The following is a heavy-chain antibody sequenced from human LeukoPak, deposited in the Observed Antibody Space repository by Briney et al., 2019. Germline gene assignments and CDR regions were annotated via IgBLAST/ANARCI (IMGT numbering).Heavy chain of an antibody. CDR2: IYHSGST. CDR3: ARSLTTVTTNFDL. Sequence: TSETLSLTCTVSGGSISSGGYYWSWIRQPPGKGLEWIGYIYHSGSTYYNPSLKSRVTISVDRSKNQFSLKLSSVTAADTAVYYCARSLTTVTTNFDLWGRGTLVTVSS. CDR1: GGSISSGGYY. D-gene: IGHD4-17*01. J-gene: IGHJ2*01. V-gene: IGHV4-30-2*01.